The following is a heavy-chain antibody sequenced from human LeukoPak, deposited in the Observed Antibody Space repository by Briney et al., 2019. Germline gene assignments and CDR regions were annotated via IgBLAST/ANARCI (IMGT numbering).Heavy chain of an antibody. CDR2: INPRSGGT. Sequence: GASVKVSCKTSGYTFIDYHIHWVRQAPGQGLEWMGRINPRSGGTNYAQNFQGRVTMTRDTSISTVYMELSRLTSDDTAVYYCARGGSGWYQFDYWGQGTLVAVS. CDR3: ARGGSGWYQFDY. V-gene: IGHV1-2*06. D-gene: IGHD6-19*01. J-gene: IGHJ4*02. CDR1: GYTFIDYH.